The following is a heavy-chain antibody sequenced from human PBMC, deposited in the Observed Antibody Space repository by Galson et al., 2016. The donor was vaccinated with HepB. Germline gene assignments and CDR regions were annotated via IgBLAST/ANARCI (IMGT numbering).Heavy chain of an antibody. CDR3: ARTISATAGID. CDR2: IKQDGSEQ. CDR1: GFTFSRYW. V-gene: IGHV3-7*04. Sequence: SLRLSCAASGFTFSRYWMHWVRQAPGRRLECVANIKQDGSEQYYVDSVKGRFTISRDNAKKSLYLQMNSLRAEDTAVYYCARTISATAGIDWGQGTLVTVSS. D-gene: IGHD6-13*01. J-gene: IGHJ4*02.